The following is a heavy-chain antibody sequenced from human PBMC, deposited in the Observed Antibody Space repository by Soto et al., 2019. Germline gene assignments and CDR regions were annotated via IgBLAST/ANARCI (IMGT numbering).Heavy chain of an antibody. J-gene: IGHJ4*02. CDR2: ISDGGDLI. CDR3: AKRQGTGLAAKNFDF. Sequence: GGSLRLSCAASGFHFSNHAMSWVRQPPGKGLEWVSGISDGGDLIYYADSVKGRFSMSRDNSENMLYLQMGNLRAEDTAIYFCAKRQGTGLAAKNFDFWGQGTLVTVSS. D-gene: IGHD2-15*01. CDR1: GFHFSNHA. V-gene: IGHV3-23*01.